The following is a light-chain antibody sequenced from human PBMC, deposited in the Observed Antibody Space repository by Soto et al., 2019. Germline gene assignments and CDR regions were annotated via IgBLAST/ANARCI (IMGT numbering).Light chain of an antibody. CDR2: GAS. J-gene: IGKJ4*01. Sequence: EIVLTQSPGTLSLSPGERATFSCRASQSVSSSYLAWSQQKPGQAPRLLIYGASSRATGIPDRFSGGGSGTDFTLTISRLEPEDFAVYYCQQFSSYPLTFGGGTKVDIK. CDR3: QQFSSYPLT. V-gene: IGKV3-20*01. CDR1: QSVSSSY.